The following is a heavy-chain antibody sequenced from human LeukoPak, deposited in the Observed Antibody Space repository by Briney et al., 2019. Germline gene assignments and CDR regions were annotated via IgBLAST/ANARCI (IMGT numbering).Heavy chain of an antibody. CDR1: GFTFSTYA. D-gene: IGHD3-10*01. J-gene: IGHJ4*02. Sequence: PGGPLRLSCAASGFTFSTYAMHWVRQGPGKGLEWVAVISYDGSNKYYADSVKGRFTISRDNSKNTLYLQMSSLSAEDTAVYYCARTTTPHYYGSGSYALGYWSQGTLVTVPS. CDR3: ARTTTPHYYGSGSYALGY. V-gene: IGHV3-30-3*01. CDR2: ISYDGSNK.